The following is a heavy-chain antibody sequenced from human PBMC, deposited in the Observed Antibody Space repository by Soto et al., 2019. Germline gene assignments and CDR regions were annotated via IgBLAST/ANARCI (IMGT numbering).Heavy chain of an antibody. D-gene: IGHD3-3*01. J-gene: IGHJ4*02. CDR1: GGTFGDYA. V-gene: IGHV3-30-3*01. CDR3: ARAGLESLFGVVIPLDY. CDR2: ISYDGSNK. Sequence: LPCTVAGGTFGDYAMHWIRQDQDKGLEWVAVISYDGSNKYYADSVKGRFTISRDNSKNTLYLQMNSLRAEDTAVYYCARAGLESLFGVVIPLDYWGQGTRVTVS.